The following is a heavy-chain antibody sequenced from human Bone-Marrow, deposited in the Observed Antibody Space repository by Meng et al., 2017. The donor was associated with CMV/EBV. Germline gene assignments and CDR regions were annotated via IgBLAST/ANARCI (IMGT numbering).Heavy chain of an antibody. Sequence: GESLKISCAASGFTFSDYYMSWIRQAPGKGLEWVSYISSSGSTIYYADSVKGRFTISRDNAKNSLYLQMNSLRAEDTAVYYCAKREEMATMGHYYYGMDVWGQGTTVTVSS. CDR1: GFTFSDYY. CDR2: ISSSGSTI. CDR3: AKREEMATMGHYYYGMDV. D-gene: IGHD5-24*01. J-gene: IGHJ6*02. V-gene: IGHV3-11*01.